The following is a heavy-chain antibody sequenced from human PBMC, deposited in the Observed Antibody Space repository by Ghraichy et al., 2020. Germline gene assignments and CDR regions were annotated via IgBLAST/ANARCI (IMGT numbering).Heavy chain of an antibody. Sequence: SVKVSCKASGGTFSSYAISWVRQAPGQGLEWMGGIIPIFGTANYAQKFQGRVTITADESTSTAYMELSSLRSEDTAVYYCARDITYYYDSSGHFQHWGQGTLVTVSS. V-gene: IGHV1-69*13. CDR1: GGTFSSYA. J-gene: IGHJ1*01. CDR2: IIPIFGTA. D-gene: IGHD3-22*01. CDR3: ARDITYYYDSSGHFQH.